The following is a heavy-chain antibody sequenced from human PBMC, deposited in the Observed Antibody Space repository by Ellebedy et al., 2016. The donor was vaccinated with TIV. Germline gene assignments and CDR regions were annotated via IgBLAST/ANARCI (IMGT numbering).Heavy chain of an antibody. V-gene: IGHV4-4*07. J-gene: IGHJ4*02. CDR2: IYTRGST. D-gene: IGHD3-10*01. CDR3: ARDNGSGTPAD. Sequence: MPSETLSLTCTVSGGSISSYHWHWIRQPPGKGLECIGRIYTRGSTNYNPSLKSRVTMSVDTSKNQFSLKLTSVTAADTAVYYCARDNGSGTPADWGQGTLVTVSS. CDR1: GGSISSYH.